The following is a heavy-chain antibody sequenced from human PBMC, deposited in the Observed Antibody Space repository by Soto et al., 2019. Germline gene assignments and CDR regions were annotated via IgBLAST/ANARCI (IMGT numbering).Heavy chain of an antibody. Sequence: GGSLRLSCAASGFTFSSYWMHWVRQAPGKGLVWVSRINSGGSSTSYAGSVEGRFTISRDNTKNTLYLQVNSLGAEDTAVYYCARLSSTWSPFDSWGQGTLVTVSS. D-gene: IGHD6-13*01. CDR2: INSGGSST. CDR3: ARLSSTWSPFDS. J-gene: IGHJ4*02. CDR1: GFTFSSYW. V-gene: IGHV3-74*01.